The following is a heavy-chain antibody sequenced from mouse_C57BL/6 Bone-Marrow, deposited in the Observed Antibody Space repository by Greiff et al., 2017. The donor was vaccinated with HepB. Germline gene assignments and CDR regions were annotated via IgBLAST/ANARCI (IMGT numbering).Heavy chain of an antibody. V-gene: IGHV14-2*01. Sequence: EVQLQQSGAELVKPGASVKLSCTASGFNFKDYYMHWVKQRPEQGLEWIGRIDPEDGDTNYAPKFQGKATMTADTSSNTAYLQLSSLTSEDTAVYYCAGSRYGSPYYFDYWGQGTTLTVSS. CDR1: GFNFKDYY. J-gene: IGHJ2*01. D-gene: IGHD2-10*02. CDR2: IDPEDGDT. CDR3: AGSRYGSPYYFDY.